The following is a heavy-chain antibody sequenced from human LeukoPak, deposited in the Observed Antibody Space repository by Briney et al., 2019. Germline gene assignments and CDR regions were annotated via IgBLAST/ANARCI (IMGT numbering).Heavy chain of an antibody. D-gene: IGHD3-10*01. J-gene: IGHJ4*02. V-gene: IGHV5-51*01. Sequence: ESPKISCKGSGYSFTRYWIGLVRQMAGKGLESMGILYPGYSDTRHSPSFQGQVTISADKSISTAYLQWSSLQASDSAMYYFARRYGSGSSPTLDYWGQGTLVTVSS. CDR1: GYSFTRYW. CDR2: LYPGYSDT. CDR3: ARRYGSGSSPTLDY.